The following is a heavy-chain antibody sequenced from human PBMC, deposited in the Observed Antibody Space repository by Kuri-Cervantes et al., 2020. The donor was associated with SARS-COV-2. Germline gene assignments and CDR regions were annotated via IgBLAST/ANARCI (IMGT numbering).Heavy chain of an antibody. CDR1: GYTFTSYD. D-gene: IGHD3-3*01. CDR3: ARVGLYYDFWSGYYTPLGMDV. CDR2: MNPNSGNT. V-gene: IGHV1-8*01. J-gene: IGHJ6*02. Sequence: ASVKVSCKASGYTFTSYDINWVRQATGQGLEWMGWMNPNSGNTGHAQKFQGRVTMTRNTSISTAYMELSSLRSEDTAVYYCARVGLYYDFWSGYYTPLGMDVWGQGTTVTVSS.